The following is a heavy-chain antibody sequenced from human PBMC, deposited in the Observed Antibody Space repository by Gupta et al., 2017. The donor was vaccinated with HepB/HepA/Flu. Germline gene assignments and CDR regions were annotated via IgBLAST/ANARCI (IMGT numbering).Heavy chain of an antibody. CDR3: VSIADGGDGWIYYVDD. CDR1: GDSISSNNW. V-gene: IGHV4-4*02. CDR2: IYRSGST. D-gene: IGHD2-21*02. Sequence: VQLQESGPGLVKPSGTLSLTCAVSGDSISSNNWWSWVRQPPGKGLEWIGEIYRSGSTNYNQSLKSRVTIAVDKSKNKSSLTLSSVTAADTAVYYCVSIADGGDGWIYYVDDGGQGIMVTVSS. J-gene: IGHJ4*02.